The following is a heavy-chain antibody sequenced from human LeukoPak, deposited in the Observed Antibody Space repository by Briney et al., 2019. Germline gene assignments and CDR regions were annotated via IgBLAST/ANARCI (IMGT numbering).Heavy chain of an antibody. J-gene: IGHJ4*02. D-gene: IGHD3-22*01. CDR1: GFTFSSYS. Sequence: GGSLRLSCAASGFTFSSYSMNWVRQAPGKGLEWVSLIYSGGSTYYADSVKGRFTISRDNSKNSLYLQMNSLRAEDTAVYYCARLRNYYDSSGYYFDYWGQGTLVTVSS. CDR3: ARLRNYYDSSGYYFDY. CDR2: IYSGGST. V-gene: IGHV3-66*04.